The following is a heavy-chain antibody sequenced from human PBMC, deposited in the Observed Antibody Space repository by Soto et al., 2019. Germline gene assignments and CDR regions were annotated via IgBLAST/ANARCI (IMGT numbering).Heavy chain of an antibody. CDR1: GFSLTTSGVG. J-gene: IGHJ5*02. CDR3: AHRAYGSKANYWFCP. V-gene: IGHV2-5*02. Sequence: QITLKESGPTLLKPTQTLTLTCTFSGFSLTTSGVGVGWIRQPPGQALEWLALIYWEDDKRYSPSLKTRLTVTKDTSKNQVVLTMTNMDPVDTATYYCAHRAYGSKANYWFCPWGQGILVTVS. D-gene: IGHD4-17*01. CDR2: IYWEDDK.